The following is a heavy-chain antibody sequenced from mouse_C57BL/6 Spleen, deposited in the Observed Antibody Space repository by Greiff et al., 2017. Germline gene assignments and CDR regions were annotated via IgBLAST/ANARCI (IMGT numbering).Heavy chain of an antibody. CDR3: TGPPYGNYWGY. CDR2: IRLKSDNYAT. Sequence: EVKVEESGGGLVQPGGSMKLSCVASGFTFSNYWMNWVRQSPEKGLEWVTQIRLKSDNYATHYAESVKGRFTISRDDSKSRVYLPMNNLRAEDTGIYYGTGPPYGNYWGYWGQGTTLTVSS. CDR1: GFTFSNYW. J-gene: IGHJ2*01. D-gene: IGHD2-10*02. V-gene: IGHV6-3*01.